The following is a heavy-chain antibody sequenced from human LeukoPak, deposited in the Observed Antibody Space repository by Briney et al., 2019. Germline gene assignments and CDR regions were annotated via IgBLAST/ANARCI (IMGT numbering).Heavy chain of an antibody. V-gene: IGHV3-11*04. CDR3: ARGPFLEWSQRAV. Sequence: NPGGSLRLSCAASGFTFSDNYMSWIRQAPGKGLEGVSYISSSGSTIYYADSVKGRFTISRDNAKNSLYLQMNSLRAEDTAVYYCARGPFLEWSQRAVWGKDNTVPVSS. J-gene: IGHJ6*04. D-gene: IGHD3-3*01. CDR1: GFTFSDNY. CDR2: ISSSGSTI.